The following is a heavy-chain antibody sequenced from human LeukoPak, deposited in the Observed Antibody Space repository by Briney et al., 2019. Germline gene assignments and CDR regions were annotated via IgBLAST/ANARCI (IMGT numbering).Heavy chain of an antibody. CDR3: ARGMERVMITFGGPKRYFDL. D-gene: IGHD3-16*01. Sequence: SETLSLTCTVSGGSFSSSSYYWGWIRQPPGKGLEWIVSIDDSGSTYYNSSRKSRVRISVDTSKNQFSLKLSSVTAADTAVYYCARGMERVMITFGGPKRYFDLWGRGTLVTVSS. V-gene: IGHV4-39*07. CDR2: IDDSGST. J-gene: IGHJ2*01. CDR1: GGSFSSSSYY.